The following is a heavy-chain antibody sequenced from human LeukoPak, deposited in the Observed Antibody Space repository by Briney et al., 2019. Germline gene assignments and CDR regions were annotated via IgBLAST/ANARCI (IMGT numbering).Heavy chain of an antibody. J-gene: IGHJ5*02. CDR3: ARHWQYYGDLQNWFDP. CDR2: IYYSGST. CDR1: GGPISSSSYY. Sequence: SETLSLTCTVSGGPISSSSYYWGSIRQPPGKGLEWIGSIYYSGSTYYNPSLQSRVTISVDTSKNQFSLKLSSVTAADTAVYYCARHWQYYGDLQNWFDPWGQGTLVTVSS. V-gene: IGHV4-39*01. D-gene: IGHD4-17*01.